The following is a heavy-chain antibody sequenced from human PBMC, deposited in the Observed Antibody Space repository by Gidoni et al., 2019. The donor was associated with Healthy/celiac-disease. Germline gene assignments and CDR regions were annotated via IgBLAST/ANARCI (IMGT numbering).Heavy chain of an antibody. CDR3: TTAYYDFWSGYYTNFFDY. J-gene: IGHJ4*02. D-gene: IGHD3-3*01. CDR1: VFPFSNSW. V-gene: IGHV3-15*07. Sequence: DVQLVESCVGLVKPGGSLRLSCSASVFPFSNSWINWVRQAPGKGLEWVGRIKSKTDGGTTDYAAHVKGRFTISRDDTKNTLYLKMKSLKTEDTDVYYCTTAYYDFWSGYYTNFFDYWGQGTLVTVSS. CDR2: IKSKTDGGTT.